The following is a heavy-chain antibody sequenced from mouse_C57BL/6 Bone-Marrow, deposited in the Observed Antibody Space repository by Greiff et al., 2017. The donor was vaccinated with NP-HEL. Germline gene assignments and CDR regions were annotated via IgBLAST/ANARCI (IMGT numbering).Heavy chain of an antibody. D-gene: IGHD2-2*01. CDR1: GFTFSSYA. CDR2: ISSGGDYI. Sequence: EVQRVESGEGLVKPGGSLKLSCAASGFTFSSYAMSWVRQTPEKRLEWVAYISSGGDYIYYADTVKGRFTISRDNARNTLYLQMSSLKSEDTAMYYCTRDVYGYAWFAYWGQGTLVTVSA. CDR3: TRDVYGYAWFAY. V-gene: IGHV5-9-1*02. J-gene: IGHJ3*01.